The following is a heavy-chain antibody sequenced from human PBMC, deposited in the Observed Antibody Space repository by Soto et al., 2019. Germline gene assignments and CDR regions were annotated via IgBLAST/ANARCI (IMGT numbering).Heavy chain of an antibody. CDR3: ARDPLRATRHIVVVTAIPYFDY. D-gene: IGHD2-21*02. CDR1: GFTFSSYA. CDR2: ISYDGSNK. J-gene: IGHJ4*02. Sequence: GGFLRLSCAASGFTFSSYAMHWVRQAPGKGLEWVAVISYDGSNKYYADSVKGRFTISRDNSKNTLYLQMNSLRAEDTAVYYCARDPLRATRHIVVVTAIPYFDYWGQGTLVTVSS. V-gene: IGHV3-30-3*01.